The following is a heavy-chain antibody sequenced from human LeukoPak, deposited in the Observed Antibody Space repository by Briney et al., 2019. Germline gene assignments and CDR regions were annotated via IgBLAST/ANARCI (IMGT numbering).Heavy chain of an antibody. Sequence: GASVKVSCKASGYTFTSYYMHWVRQAPGQGLEWMGIINPSGGSTSYAQKFQGRVTMTRDTSISTAYMELGRLRSDDTAVYYCASQGVVVITTSLEYWGQGTLVTVSS. CDR2: INPSGGST. J-gene: IGHJ4*02. CDR1: GYTFTSYY. D-gene: IGHD3-22*01. V-gene: IGHV1-46*01. CDR3: ASQGVVVITTSLEY.